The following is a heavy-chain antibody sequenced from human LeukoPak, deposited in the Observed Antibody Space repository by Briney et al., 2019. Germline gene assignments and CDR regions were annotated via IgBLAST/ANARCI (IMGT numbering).Heavy chain of an antibody. D-gene: IGHD5-18*01. CDR2: ISAYNGNT. J-gene: IGHJ4*02. CDR1: GYTFTSYG. V-gene: IGHV1-18*01. Sequence: GASVKVSCKASGYTFTSYGISWVRQAPGQGLEWMGWISAYNGNTNYAQKPQGRVTMTTDTSTSTAYMELRSLRSDDTAVYYCARVGYTAMVTGFRYWGQGTPVTVSS. CDR3: ARVGYTAMVTGFRY.